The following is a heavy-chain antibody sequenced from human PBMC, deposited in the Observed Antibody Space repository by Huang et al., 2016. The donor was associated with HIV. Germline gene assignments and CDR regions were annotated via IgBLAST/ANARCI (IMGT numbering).Heavy chain of an antibody. V-gene: IGHV5-51*01. D-gene: IGHD5-18*01. CDR3: ARTDTYWYFDL. CDR2: IYPGDSDT. Sequence: EVQLVQSGAEVKKPGESLKISCRGSGFNFTTYWIGWVRQMPGKGLELMGIIYPGDSDTRYSPSFQGQVTISADKSISTAYLKWSSLRASDTAIYFCARTDTYWYFDLWGRGTLVTVSS. CDR1: GFNFTTYW. J-gene: IGHJ2*01.